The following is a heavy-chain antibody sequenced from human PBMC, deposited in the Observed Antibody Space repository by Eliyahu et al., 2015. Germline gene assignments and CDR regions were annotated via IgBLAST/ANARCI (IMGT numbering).Heavy chain of an antibody. V-gene: IGHV1-46*01. CDR3: ARTPGGNFDY. CDR1: GYSFTSYY. D-gene: IGHD3-10*01. Sequence: QVQLVQSGAEVXNPGASVKVFCKASGYSFTSYYXHWVRXAPGQGLEWMGIINPSGGTTSYAQKFQGRVTMTRDTSTSTVYMELSSLRSEDTAVYYCARTPGGNFDYWGQGTLVTVSS. J-gene: IGHJ4*02. CDR2: INPSGGTT.